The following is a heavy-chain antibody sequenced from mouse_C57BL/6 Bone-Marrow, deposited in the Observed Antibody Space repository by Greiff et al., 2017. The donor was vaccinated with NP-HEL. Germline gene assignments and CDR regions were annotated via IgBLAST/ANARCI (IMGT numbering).Heavy chain of an antibody. CDR3: AWYYYGGSYFDY. CDR1: GFTFSDYG. Sequence: EVKLVESGGGLVKPGGSLKLSCAASGFTFSDYGMHWVRQAPEKGLEWVAYISSGSSTIYYADTVKGRFTISRDNAKNALVLQMTSLRSEDTAMYYCAWYYYGGSYFDYWGQGTTLTVSS. J-gene: IGHJ2*01. D-gene: IGHD1-1*01. V-gene: IGHV5-17*01. CDR2: ISSGSSTI.